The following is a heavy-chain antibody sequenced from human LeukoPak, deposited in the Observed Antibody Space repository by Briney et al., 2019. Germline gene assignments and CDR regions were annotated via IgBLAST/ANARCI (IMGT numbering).Heavy chain of an antibody. CDR3: ARDGWSPDY. Sequence: PGGSLRLSCAASGFTFSRYWMSWVRQVPGKGLEWVANIKQDGSEKYYVDSVKGRFTISRDNVKNSLYLQMNSLRAEDTAVYYCARDGWSPDYWGQGTLVTVSS. J-gene: IGHJ4*02. V-gene: IGHV3-7*01. CDR1: GFTFSRYW. CDR2: IKQDGSEK.